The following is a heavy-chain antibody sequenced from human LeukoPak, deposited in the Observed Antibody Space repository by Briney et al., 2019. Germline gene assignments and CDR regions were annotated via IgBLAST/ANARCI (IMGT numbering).Heavy chain of an antibody. CDR2: IKPDGGEQ. V-gene: IGHV3-7*01. CDR3: ARAQNGALDI. J-gene: IGHJ3*02. Sequence: GGSLRLSCVASGFSFRNFWMHWVRQTPRKGLEWVANIKPDGGEQSLAHSVKGRFTISRDNAERSLFLQMTGLRAEDTATYFCARAQNGALDIWGRGTDVTVSS. D-gene: IGHD3-10*01. CDR1: GFSFRNFW.